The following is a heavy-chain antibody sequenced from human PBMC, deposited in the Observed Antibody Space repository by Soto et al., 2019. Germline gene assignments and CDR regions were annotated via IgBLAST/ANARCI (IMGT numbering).Heavy chain of an antibody. D-gene: IGHD1-20*01. CDR3: ARGYSTGNFDY. CDR1: GGTFSNYY. Sequence: QVQLVQSGAEVKKPGSSMKVSCKTSGGTFSNYYISWVRQAPGQGLEWMGDIIPMFDTPKYAQKFQGRVTITADESTSAAYMALSSLRAEDTAVYYCARGYSTGNFDYWGQGTLITVSS. J-gene: IGHJ4*02. CDR2: IIPMFDTP. V-gene: IGHV1-69*01.